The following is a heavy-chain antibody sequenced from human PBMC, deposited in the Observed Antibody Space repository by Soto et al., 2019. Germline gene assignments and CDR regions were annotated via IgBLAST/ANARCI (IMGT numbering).Heavy chain of an antibody. D-gene: IGHD6-13*01. Sequence: EQLVESGGGVVQPGRSLRLSCAASGFTLSSYGMHWVRQAPGKGLEWVAVISYDGNNKYYADSVKGRFTISRDNSKNTLFMQMNSLRAEDTAVYYCAKDQYSSRWTQINYFYYGMDVWGQGTSVTVSS. CDR2: ISYDGNNK. V-gene: IGHV3-30*18. J-gene: IGHJ6*02. CDR3: AKDQYSSRWTQINYFYYGMDV. CDR1: GFTLSSYG.